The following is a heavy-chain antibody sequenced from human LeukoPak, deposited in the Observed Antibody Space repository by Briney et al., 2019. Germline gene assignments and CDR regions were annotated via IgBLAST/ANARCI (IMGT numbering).Heavy chain of an antibody. CDR1: GCSISGGNW. CDR3: AGLVGRYSSGLYYYYFDY. Sequence: SETLSVTCAVSGCSISGGNWCSWVRRPPEKGLEWIGEIAYTGSTKYNPSPKSRVTISVDTSKNQFSLKLSSVTAADTAVYYCAGLVGRYSSGLYYYYFDYWGQGTLVTVSS. CDR2: IAYTGST. D-gene: IGHD3-22*01. J-gene: IGHJ4*02. V-gene: IGHV4-4*02.